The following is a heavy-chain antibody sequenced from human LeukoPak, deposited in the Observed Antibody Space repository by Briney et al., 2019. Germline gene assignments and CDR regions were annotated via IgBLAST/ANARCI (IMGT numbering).Heavy chain of an antibody. J-gene: IGHJ4*02. CDR1: GFTFSSYA. V-gene: IGHV3-30*14. D-gene: IGHD5-12*01. CDR2: ISFDGNNK. Sequence: GGSLRLSRAASGFTFSSYAIHWVRQGPGKGLEWVAVISFDGNNKYYADSVKGRFTISRDNSKNTLSLQMNSLRPEDTAVYYCARDRGVATMDYWGQGTLVTVS. CDR3: ARDRGVATMDY.